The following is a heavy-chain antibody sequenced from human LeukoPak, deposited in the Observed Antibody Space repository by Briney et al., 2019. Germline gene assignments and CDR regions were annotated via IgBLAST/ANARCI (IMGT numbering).Heavy chain of an antibody. V-gene: IGHV3-74*01. CDR1: GFTFSSHW. D-gene: IGHD3-10*01. J-gene: IGHJ4*02. CDR2: INSDVSST. Sequence: GGSLRLSCAASGFTFSSHWMHWVRQAPGKGLVWVSHINSDVSSTNYADSVKGRFTISRDNSKNTLYLQMNSRRAEDTAVYYCAKRTQDVYYGSGVDYWGQGTLVTVSS. CDR3: AKRTQDVYYGSGVDY.